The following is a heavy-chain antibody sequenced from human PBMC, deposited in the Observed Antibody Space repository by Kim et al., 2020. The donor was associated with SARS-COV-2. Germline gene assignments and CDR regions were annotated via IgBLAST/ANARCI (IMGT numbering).Heavy chain of an antibody. D-gene: IGHD6-19*01. V-gene: IGHV3-48*02. CDR2: ISSSSSTI. CDR1: GFTFSSYS. CDR3: VRDRPVAVADVYFDY. J-gene: IGHJ4*02. Sequence: GGSLRLSCAASGFTFSSYSMNWVRQAPGKGLEWVSYISSSSSTIYYADSVKGPFTISRDNAKNSLYLQMNSLRDEDTAVYYCVRDRPVAVADVYFDYWGQGTLGTVSS.